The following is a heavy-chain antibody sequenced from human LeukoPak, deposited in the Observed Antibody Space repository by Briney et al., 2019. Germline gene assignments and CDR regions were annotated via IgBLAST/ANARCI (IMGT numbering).Heavy chain of an antibody. Sequence: GPSVTVSCKASGYTFTGYYMHWVRQAPGQGLEWMGWINPNSGDTNYAHKFQGRVTMTRDTSISTVYMEMSGLRSDDTAVYYCARNGNNNGDYGGYYFDYWGQGTLVTFSS. CDR2: INPNSGDT. J-gene: IGHJ4*02. CDR3: ARNGNNNGDYGGYYFDY. V-gene: IGHV1-2*02. D-gene: IGHD4-17*01. CDR1: GYTFTGYY.